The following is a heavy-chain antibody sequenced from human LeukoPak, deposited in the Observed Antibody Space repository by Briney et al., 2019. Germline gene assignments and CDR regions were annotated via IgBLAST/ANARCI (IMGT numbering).Heavy chain of an antibody. J-gene: IGHJ6*03. CDR2: ISSNGGST. CDR3: ASTPLYGSGSYYNGYYMDV. D-gene: IGHD3-10*01. CDR1: GFTFSSYA. V-gene: IGHV3-64*01. Sequence: GGSLRLSCAASGFTFSSYAMHWVRQAPGKGLEYVSAISSNGGSTYYANSVKGRFTISGDNSKNTLYLQMGSLRAEDMAVYYCASTPLYGSGSYYNGYYMDVWGKGTTVTISS.